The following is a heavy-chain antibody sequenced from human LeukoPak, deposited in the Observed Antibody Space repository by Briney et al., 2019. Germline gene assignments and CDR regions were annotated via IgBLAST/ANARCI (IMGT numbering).Heavy chain of an antibody. J-gene: IGHJ4*02. Sequence: GGSLRLSCAASGFTFSSYAMSWVRQAPGKGLEWVSAISGSGGSTYYADSVKGRFTISRDNSKNTLYLEMNSLRAEDTAVYFCAREGPGIPSRSTTFDYWGQGTLVTVSS. CDR1: GFTFSSYA. V-gene: IGHV3-23*01. CDR3: AREGPGIPSRSTTFDY. CDR2: ISGSGGST. D-gene: IGHD3-16*02.